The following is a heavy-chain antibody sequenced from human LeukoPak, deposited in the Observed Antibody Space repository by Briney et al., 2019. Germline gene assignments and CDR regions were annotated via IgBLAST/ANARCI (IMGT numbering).Heavy chain of an antibody. CDR2: ISGSGDST. Sequence: GGSLRLSCAASGSTFSNYVMNWVRQAPGKGLEWVSGISGSGDSTYYADSVKGRFTISRDNSENTLFLQMNSLRAEDTAAYYCAKVRAPSGWFNSDYWGQGTLVTVSS. CDR3: AKVRAPSGWFNSDY. V-gene: IGHV3-23*01. CDR1: GSTFSNYV. J-gene: IGHJ4*02. D-gene: IGHD6-19*01.